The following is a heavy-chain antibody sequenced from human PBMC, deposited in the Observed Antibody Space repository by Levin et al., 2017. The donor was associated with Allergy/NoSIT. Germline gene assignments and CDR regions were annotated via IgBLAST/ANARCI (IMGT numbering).Heavy chain of an antibody. V-gene: IGHV3-21*01. CDR2: ISSSSSYI. Sequence: GGSLRLSCAASGFTFSSYSMNWVRQAPGKGLEWVSSISSSSSYIYYADSVKGRFTISRDNAKNSLYLQMNSLRAEDTAVYYCARDLRVTTSPHWGQGTLVTVSS. CDR3: ARDLRVTTSPH. D-gene: IGHD4-17*01. J-gene: IGHJ4*02. CDR1: GFTFSSYS.